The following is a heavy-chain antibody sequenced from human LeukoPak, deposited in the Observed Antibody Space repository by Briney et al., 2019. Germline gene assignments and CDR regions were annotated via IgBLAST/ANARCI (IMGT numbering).Heavy chain of an antibody. CDR1: GGSFSGYY. Sequence: SETLSLTCAVYGGSFSGYYWSWIRQPPGKGLEWIGEINHSGSTNYNPSLKSRVTISVDTSKNQFSLKLSSVTAADTAVYYCASLYYDFWSGYSAPPNYWGQGTLVTVPS. J-gene: IGHJ4*02. CDR2: INHSGST. CDR3: ASLYYDFWSGYSAPPNY. V-gene: IGHV4-34*01. D-gene: IGHD3-3*01.